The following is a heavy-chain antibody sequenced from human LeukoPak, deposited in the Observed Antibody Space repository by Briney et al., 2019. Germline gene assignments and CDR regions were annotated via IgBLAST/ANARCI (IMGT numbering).Heavy chain of an antibody. D-gene: IGHD1-26*01. CDR3: ARTGPIYGNQDHADV. Sequence: GGSLRLSCVASGFTFSDYYMSWIRQAPGKGLEWVSYIRSSGSTIYYADSVKGRFTISRDNAKNSLYLQMNSLRAEDTAVYYCARTGPIYGNQDHADVWGQGTTVTVSS. CDR2: IRSSGSTI. V-gene: IGHV3-11*01. CDR1: GFTFSDYY. J-gene: IGHJ6*02.